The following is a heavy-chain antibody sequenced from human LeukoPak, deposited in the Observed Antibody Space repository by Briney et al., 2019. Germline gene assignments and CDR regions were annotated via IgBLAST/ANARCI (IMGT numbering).Heavy chain of an antibody. CDR1: GYTLTAYY. V-gene: IGHV1-2*06. J-gene: IGHJ3*02. D-gene: IGHD3-22*01. Sequence: ASVKVSCKASGYTLTAYYPHWVRQAPGQGLEWMGRINPNSGGTTYAQKFQGRVTMTRDTSIGTAYMELSSLRFDDTALYYCARPYYESSGLYVDAFDIWGQGTMVTVSP. CDR3: ARPYYESSGLYVDAFDI. CDR2: INPNSGGT.